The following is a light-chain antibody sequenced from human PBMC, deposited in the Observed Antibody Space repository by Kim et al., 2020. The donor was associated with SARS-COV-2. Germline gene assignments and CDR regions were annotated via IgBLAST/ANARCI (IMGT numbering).Light chain of an antibody. Sequence: QAVVTQDPSLTVSPGGTVTLSCGSTTGPVTSNQWPYWVQQKPGQVPRTLIYDTNNKHSWTTARFSGSLFGGKAALTLSGAQPDDEADYYCSLNFACGQMFGRGTQLTVL. CDR2: DTN. CDR3: SLNFACGQM. CDR1: TGPVTSNQW. J-gene: IGLJ3*02. V-gene: IGLV7-46*01.